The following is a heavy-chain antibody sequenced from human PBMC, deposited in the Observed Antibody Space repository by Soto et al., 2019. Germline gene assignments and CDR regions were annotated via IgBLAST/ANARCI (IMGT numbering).Heavy chain of an antibody. CDR3: ASSQYCRGGTCFGSLDY. J-gene: IGHJ4*02. D-gene: IGHD2-15*01. CDR1: GFTFSNHW. Sequence: EVQLVESGGGLVQPGGSLRLSCAASGFTFSNHWMHWVRQAPGKGLVWVSHINYDGSSTTYADSVKGRFTISRDNAKSTLYLQMNSLRAEDTALYYCASSQYCRGGTCFGSLDYWGQGTLVTVSS. V-gene: IGHV3-74*01. CDR2: INYDGSST.